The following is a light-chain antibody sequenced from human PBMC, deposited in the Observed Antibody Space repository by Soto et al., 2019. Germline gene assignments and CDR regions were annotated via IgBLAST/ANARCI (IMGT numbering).Light chain of an antibody. Sequence: QSALTQPPSVSGSPGQSVTISCTGTSSDVGNYNRVSWYQQPPGTAPKLIIYEVSNRPSGVPDRFSGSKSGNTASLTISGLQADDEADYYCSSYTSSSTVVFGGGTKLTVL. CDR3: SSYTSSSTVV. J-gene: IGLJ2*01. V-gene: IGLV2-18*02. CDR1: SSDVGNYNR. CDR2: EVS.